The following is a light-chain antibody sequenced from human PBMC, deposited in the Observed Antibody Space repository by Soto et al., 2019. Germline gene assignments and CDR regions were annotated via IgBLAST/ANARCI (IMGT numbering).Light chain of an antibody. CDR1: QSVGSN. CDR2: GAS. V-gene: IGKV3-15*01. J-gene: IGKJ1*01. Sequence: EIILTQSAVTLPGSPGERATLSCRASQSVGSNLAWYQQKPGQAPRLLIYGASTRATGVPPRFSGSESGTDFTHTISGLQSEDFAVYFCQQYHIWPSWTFGQGTKVDIK. CDR3: QQYHIWPSWT.